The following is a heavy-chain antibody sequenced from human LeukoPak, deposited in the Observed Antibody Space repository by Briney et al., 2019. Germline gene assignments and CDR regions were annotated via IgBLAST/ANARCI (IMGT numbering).Heavy chain of an antibody. CDR3: AKWCGH. J-gene: IGHJ5*02. CDR1: GFTFSNYA. Sequence: PGGSLRLSCEASGFTFSNYAMTWVRQAPGTGLEWVSTIDGYGITTFYADSVKGRFTISRDDSKNTLYLQMNSLRAEDTAIYYCAKWCGHWGQGTLVTVSS. CDR2: IDGYGITT. V-gene: IGHV3-23*01.